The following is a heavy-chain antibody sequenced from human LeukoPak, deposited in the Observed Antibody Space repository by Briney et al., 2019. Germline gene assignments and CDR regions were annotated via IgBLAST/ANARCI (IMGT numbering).Heavy chain of an antibody. CDR2: IYYSGST. J-gene: IGHJ5*02. CDR3: ARGGYQPLLA. V-gene: IGHV4-59*01. CDR1: GGSISSYY. D-gene: IGHD2-2*01. Sequence: SETLSLTCTVSGGSISSYYWSWIRQPPGKGLEWIGYIYYSGSTNCNPSLKSRVTISVDTSKNQFSLKLSSVTAADTAVYYCARGGYQPLLAWGQGTLVTVSS.